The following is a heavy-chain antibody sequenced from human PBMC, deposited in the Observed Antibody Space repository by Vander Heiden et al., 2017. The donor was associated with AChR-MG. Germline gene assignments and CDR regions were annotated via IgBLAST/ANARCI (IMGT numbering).Heavy chain of an antibody. D-gene: IGHD2-21*02. V-gene: IGHV4-30-4*01. CDR2: SDHSGGS. CDR3: ASVVAPTETVWFDQ. CDR1: GASISSGDYY. Sequence: QVQLQESGPGLVKPSQTLSLTCTVSGASISSGDYYWSWSRERPGTGQEWIGNSDHSGGSDYTTSLKSRLSINVDTSRNHLSLKLRSVTAAGTAVYYCASVVAPTETVWFDQWGQGTLVTVSS. J-gene: IGHJ5*02.